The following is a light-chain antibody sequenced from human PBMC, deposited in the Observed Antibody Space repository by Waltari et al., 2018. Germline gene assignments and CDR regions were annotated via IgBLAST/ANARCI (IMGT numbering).Light chain of an antibody. CDR2: GNN. CDR3: AAWDDSLYGRV. V-gene: IGLV1-44*01. CDR1: SSNIADNT. J-gene: IGLJ2*01. Sequence: QSVLTQPPSASVTPGQTVSLSCSGGSSNIADNTVHWYQQLPGMAPKLLINGNNQRPSGVPDRFSGSKSGTSASLAISGLQSEDEADYYCAAWDDSLYGRVFGGGTKLTVL.